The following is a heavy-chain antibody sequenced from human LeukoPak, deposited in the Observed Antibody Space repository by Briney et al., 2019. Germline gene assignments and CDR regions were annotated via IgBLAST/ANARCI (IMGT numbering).Heavy chain of an antibody. J-gene: IGHJ4*02. CDR3: ARSVWFGELYL. V-gene: IGHV1-46*01. D-gene: IGHD3-10*01. Sequence: ASVKVSCKASGYTFTAYYMHWVRQAPGQGLEWMGIINPSGGSTSYAQKFQGRVTMTRDTSTSTVYMELSSLRSEDTAVYYCARSVWFGELYLWGQGTLVTVSS. CDR2: INPSGGST. CDR1: GYTFTAYY.